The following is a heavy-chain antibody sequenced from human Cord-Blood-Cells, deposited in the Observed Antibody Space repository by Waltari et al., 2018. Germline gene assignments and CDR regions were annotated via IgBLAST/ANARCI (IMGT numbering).Heavy chain of an antibody. J-gene: IGHJ3*02. CDR3: ARGGTGDAFDI. V-gene: IGHV1-2*04. D-gene: IGHD3-16*01. CDR1: GYTFTGYY. Sequence: QVQLVQSGAEVKKPGASVQVSCKASGYTFTGYYMLWVRQAPGQGLEWMGWINPNSGGTNYAQKLQGWVTMTRDTSISTAYRELSRLRSDDTAGYYCARGGTGDAFDIWGQGTMVTVSS. CDR2: INPNSGGT.